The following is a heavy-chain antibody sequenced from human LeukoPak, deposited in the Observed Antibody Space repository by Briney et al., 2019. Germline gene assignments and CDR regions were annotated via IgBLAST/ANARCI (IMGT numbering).Heavy chain of an antibody. D-gene: IGHD1-7*01. J-gene: IGHJ6*02. Sequence: SETLSLTCAVYGGSFSGYYWSWIRQPPGKGLEWIGYIYYSGSTNYNPSLKSRVTISVDTSKNQFSLKLSSVTAADTAVYYCARGVELTYYYYGMDVWGQGTTVTVSS. CDR1: GGSFSGYY. CDR2: IYYSGST. CDR3: ARGVELTYYYYGMDV. V-gene: IGHV4-59*01.